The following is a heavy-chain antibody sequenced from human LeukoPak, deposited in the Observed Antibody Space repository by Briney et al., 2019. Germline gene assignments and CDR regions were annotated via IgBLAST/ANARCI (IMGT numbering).Heavy chain of an antibody. Sequence: PSETLSLTCTVSGGSISSGGYYWSWIRQHPGRGLEWIGYIYYSGSTYYNPSLKSRVTISVDTSKNQFSLKLSSVTAADTAVYYCARERHGDYDVRYFDFWGRGTLVTVSS. V-gene: IGHV4-31*03. CDR1: GGSISSGGYY. CDR2: IYYSGST. J-gene: IGHJ2*01. D-gene: IGHD4-17*01. CDR3: ARERHGDYDVRYFDF.